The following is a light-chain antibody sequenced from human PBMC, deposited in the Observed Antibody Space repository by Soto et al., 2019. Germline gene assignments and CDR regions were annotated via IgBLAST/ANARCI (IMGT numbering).Light chain of an antibody. J-gene: IGLJ1*01. CDR2: DVS. Sequence: QSALTQPRSVSGSPGQSVTISCTGTSSDVGGYNYVSWYQQHPGKAPKLMIYDVSKRPSGVPDPCSGSKSGNTASRTISGLQAEDEADYYCCSYAGSYTDVFGTGTKVTVL. V-gene: IGLV2-11*01. CDR1: SSDVGGYNY. CDR3: CSYAGSYTDV.